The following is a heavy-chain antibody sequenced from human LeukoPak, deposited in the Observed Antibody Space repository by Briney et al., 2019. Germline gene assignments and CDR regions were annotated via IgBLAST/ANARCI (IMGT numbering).Heavy chain of an antibody. V-gene: IGHV3-7*01. CDR1: GFTFSSYW. D-gene: IGHD2-21*01. J-gene: IGHJ4*02. CDR3: ARDPPYSV. CDR2: IKQDGSEK. Sequence: PGGCLRLSCEASGFTFSSYWMSWVRQAPGKGLEWVANIKQDGSEKYYVDSVKGRFTISRDNAKNSLYLQMNSLRAEDTAVYYCARDPPYSVWGQGTLVTVSS.